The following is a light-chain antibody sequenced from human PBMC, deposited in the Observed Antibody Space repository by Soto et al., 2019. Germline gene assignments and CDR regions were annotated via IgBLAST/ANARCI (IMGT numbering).Light chain of an antibody. J-gene: IGLJ2*01. CDR2: EVG. CDR3: SSYTSTGTVI. V-gene: IGLV2-14*01. Sequence: QSVLTQPASVSGSPGQSITISCTGTTRDVGGYNFVSWYQQHPGRAPRLMIYEVGNRPSGVSNRFSGAKSGNTASLTISGLLADDEADYYCSSYTSTGTVIFGGGTKLTVL. CDR1: TRDVGGYNF.